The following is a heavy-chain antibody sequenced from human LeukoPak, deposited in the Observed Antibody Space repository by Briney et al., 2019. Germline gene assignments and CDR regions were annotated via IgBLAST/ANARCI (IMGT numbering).Heavy chain of an antibody. V-gene: IGHV3-30-3*01. D-gene: IGHD2-2*02. Sequence: PGGSLRLSCAASGFTFSSYAMNWVRQAPGKGLEWVAIISYDGTNKDYADSVKGRFTISRDNSRNPLYLQMNSLRAEDTAVYHCARDPLYTNSPPSYFDYWGQGTLVTVSS. CDR1: GFTFSSYA. J-gene: IGHJ4*02. CDR3: ARDPLYTNSPPSYFDY. CDR2: ISYDGTNK.